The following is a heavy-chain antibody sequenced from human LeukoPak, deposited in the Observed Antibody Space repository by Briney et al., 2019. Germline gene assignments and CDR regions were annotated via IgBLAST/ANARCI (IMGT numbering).Heavy chain of an antibody. D-gene: IGHD2-2*01. V-gene: IGHV3-23*01. Sequence: PGGSLRLSCAASGFTFNSYAMNWVRQAPGKGLEWVSAISGSGGTTYYADSVKGRFTISRDNSKDTLYLQMNSLRAEDTAVYYCARKVYHRFDYWGQGTLVTVSS. CDR2: ISGSGGTT. CDR1: GFTFNSYA. CDR3: ARKVYHRFDY. J-gene: IGHJ4*02.